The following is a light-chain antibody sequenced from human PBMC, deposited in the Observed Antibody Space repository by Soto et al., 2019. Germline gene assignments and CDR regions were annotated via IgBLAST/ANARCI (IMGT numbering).Light chain of an antibody. CDR2: GAP. CDR3: QQSYSSPYT. J-gene: IGKJ2*01. Sequence: IQITQSPSSLSASVGDSVTVTCRASQSINIYLNWYQQKPGKAPTLLNYGAPSLQSGITSRFTGGGSRTDFTLTISSLLPEDFATYDGQQSYSSPYTVGQGTKLEIK. V-gene: IGKV1-39*01. CDR1: QSINIY.